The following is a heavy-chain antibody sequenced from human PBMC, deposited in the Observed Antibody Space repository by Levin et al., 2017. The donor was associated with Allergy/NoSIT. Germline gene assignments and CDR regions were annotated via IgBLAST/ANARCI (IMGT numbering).Heavy chain of an antibody. CDR2: ISYDGSNK. Sequence: AGGSLRLSCAASGFTFSSYGMHWVRQAPGKGLEWVAVISYDGSNKYYADSVKGRFTISRDNSKNTLYLQMNSLRAEDTAVYYCAKGSAMVTDDAFDIWGQGTMVTVSS. CDR3: AKGSAMVTDDAFDI. V-gene: IGHV3-30*18. CDR1: GFTFSSYG. D-gene: IGHD5-18*01. J-gene: IGHJ3*02.